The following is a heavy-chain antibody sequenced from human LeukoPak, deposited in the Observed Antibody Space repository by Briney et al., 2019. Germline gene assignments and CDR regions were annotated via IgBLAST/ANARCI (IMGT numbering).Heavy chain of an antibody. CDR2: IIPIFGTA. J-gene: IGHJ5*02. V-gene: IGHV1-69*01. Sequence: GSSVRVSCKASGGTFSSYAISWVPQAPGQGLEWMGGIIPIFGTANYAQKFQGRVTITADESTSTAYLELSSLGPEDTAVYSRARVDKNWSVPWGQGPLVTVSS. CDR1: GGTFSSYA. CDR3: ARVDKNWSVP.